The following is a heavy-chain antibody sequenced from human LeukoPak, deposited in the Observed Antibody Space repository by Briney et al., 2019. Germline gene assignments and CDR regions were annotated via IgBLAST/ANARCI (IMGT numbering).Heavy chain of an antibody. J-gene: IGHJ5*01. V-gene: IGHV4-59*01. CDR2: IYYRGST. CDR1: GGSTSSYY. CDR3: ASSATNNWLDY. D-gene: IGHD6-25*01. Sequence: PSETLSLTCTVSGGSTSSYYWSWIRQPPGKGLELIGYIYYRGSTNYNPSLKSRVTISVDTSKNQSSLKLTSVTAADTAVYYCASSATNNWLDYWGQGTLVTVSS.